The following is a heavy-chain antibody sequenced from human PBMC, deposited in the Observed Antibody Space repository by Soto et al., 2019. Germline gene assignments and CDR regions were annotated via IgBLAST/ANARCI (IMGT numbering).Heavy chain of an antibody. J-gene: IGHJ4*02. Sequence: QVQLVQSGAEVKKPGASVKVSCKASGYTFTSYAMHWVRQAPGQRLEWMGWINAGNGSTKYSQKFQGRVTITRDTSASTAYMELISLRSEDTAVYYCARVSGWYNFDYWGQGTLVTVSS. V-gene: IGHV1-3*01. CDR1: GYTFTSYA. D-gene: IGHD6-19*01. CDR2: INAGNGST. CDR3: ARVSGWYNFDY.